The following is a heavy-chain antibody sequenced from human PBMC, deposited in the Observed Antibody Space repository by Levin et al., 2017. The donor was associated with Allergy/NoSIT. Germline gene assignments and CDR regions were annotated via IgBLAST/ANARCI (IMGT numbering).Heavy chain of an antibody. CDR3: AKGRPGGASGWFAP. V-gene: IGHV3-23*01. CDR2: ISSSGASS. J-gene: IGHJ5*02. CDR1: GFTFSSYA. Sequence: GGSLRLSCSASGFTFSSYAMSWVRQAPGKGLEWVSSISSSGASSYYADLLRGRFTISRDNSKNTVYLQMKSLRVEDTAVYYCAKGRPGGASGWFAPWGLGTLVTVSS. D-gene: IGHD1-26*01.